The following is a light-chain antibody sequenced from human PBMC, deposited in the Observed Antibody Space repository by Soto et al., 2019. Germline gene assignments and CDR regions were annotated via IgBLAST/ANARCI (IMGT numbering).Light chain of an antibody. Sequence: EIVLTQSPGTLSLSPGERATLSCRASQSVTSSYIAWYQQKPGQAPRLLIYRASTRATGIPARFSGSGSGTEFTLTISSLQSEDFAVYYCQQYNNWQSFVPGTRLDIK. CDR1: QSVTSS. V-gene: IGKV3-15*01. CDR3: QQYNNWQS. J-gene: IGKJ5*01. CDR2: RAS.